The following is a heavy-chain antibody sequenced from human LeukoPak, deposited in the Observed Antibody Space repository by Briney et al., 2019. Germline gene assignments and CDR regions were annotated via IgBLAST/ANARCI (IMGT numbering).Heavy chain of an antibody. D-gene: IGHD2-8*01. CDR1: VYTFTIYD. Sequence: GASVTVSFTSSVYTFTIYDINWVRQATGQGLEWMGWMNPNSGNTGYEQKFKGRVTMTRNTSKSTAYMELSSLRSEDSAVYYCARFPYCTNGVCPPDWGQGTLVTVSS. J-gene: IGHJ4*02. CDR3: ARFPYCTNGVCPPD. CDR2: MNPNSGNT. V-gene: IGHV1-8*01.